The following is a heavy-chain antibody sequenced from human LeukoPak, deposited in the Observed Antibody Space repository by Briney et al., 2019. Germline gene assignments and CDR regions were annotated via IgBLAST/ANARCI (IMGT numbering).Heavy chain of an antibody. D-gene: IGHD2-2*01. CDR3: ARIGMVEYQLLFSAFDI. Sequence: PSETLSLTCAVSGGSISSSNWWSWVRQAPGKGLEWIGEIYHSGSTNYNPSLKSRVTISVDKSKNQFPLKLSSVTAADTAVYYCARIGMVEYQLLFSAFDIWGQGTMVTVSS. J-gene: IGHJ3*02. CDR1: GGSISSSNW. V-gene: IGHV4-4*02. CDR2: IYHSGST.